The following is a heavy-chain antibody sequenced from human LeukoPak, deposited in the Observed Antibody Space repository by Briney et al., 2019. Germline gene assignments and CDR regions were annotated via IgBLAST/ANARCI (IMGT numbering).Heavy chain of an antibody. V-gene: IGHV3-23*01. Sequence: GSLRLSCAASGFTFSSYAMSWVRQAPGKGLEWVSTISGSGGDTYYADSVKGRFTISRDNSKNTLFLQMNSLRAEDTAVYYCAKGATVVVVTTIQYWGQGTLVTVSS. D-gene: IGHD3-22*01. CDR1: GFTFSSYA. CDR2: ISGSGGDT. CDR3: AKGATVVVVTTIQY. J-gene: IGHJ1*01.